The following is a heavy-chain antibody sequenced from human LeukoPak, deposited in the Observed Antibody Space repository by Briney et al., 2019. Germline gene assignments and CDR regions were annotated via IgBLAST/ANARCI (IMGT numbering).Heavy chain of an antibody. D-gene: IGHD3-10*01. Sequence: GASVKVSCKASGYTFTYFDLHWVRQAPGQGLEWMGRINPNSGDTNYAQKFQGRVTMTRDTSISTAYMELNRVRSDHTAVYYCASFEVGAWGQGTLVTVSS. CDR3: ASFEVGA. J-gene: IGHJ5*02. CDR2: INPNSGDT. CDR1: GYTFTYFD. V-gene: IGHV1-2*06.